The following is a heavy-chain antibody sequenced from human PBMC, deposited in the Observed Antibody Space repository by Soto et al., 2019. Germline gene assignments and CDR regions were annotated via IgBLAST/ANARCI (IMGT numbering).Heavy chain of an antibody. CDR3: ARTAPMDAGDKYYYDF. CDR2: IIPFFGTA. V-gene: IGHV1-69*01. Sequence: QVQLVQSGTEVKKPGSSVKVSCKSSGDTFTNYAISWVRQAPGQGLEWLGGIIPFFGTAEYSQKFEDRITITADESTNTVYMDLRSLTSEDTAIYYCARTAPMDAGDKYYYDFWGQGALVTVSS. D-gene: IGHD3-16*01. CDR1: GDTFTNYA. J-gene: IGHJ4*02.